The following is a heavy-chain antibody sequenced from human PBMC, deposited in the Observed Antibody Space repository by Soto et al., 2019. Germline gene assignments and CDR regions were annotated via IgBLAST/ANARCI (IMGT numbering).Heavy chain of an antibody. CDR1: GFTFSNAW. J-gene: IGHJ6*02. D-gene: IGHD4-17*01. V-gene: IGHV3-15*07. CDR3: TTDLLHDYGGNWAYYYYYGMDV. CDR2: IKSKTDGGTT. Sequence: PGGSLRLSCAASGFTFSNAWMNWVRQAPGEGLEWVGRIKSKTDGGTTDYAAPVKGRFTISRDDSKNTLYLQMNSLKTEDTAVYYCTTDLLHDYGGNWAYYYYYGMDVWGQGTTVTVSS.